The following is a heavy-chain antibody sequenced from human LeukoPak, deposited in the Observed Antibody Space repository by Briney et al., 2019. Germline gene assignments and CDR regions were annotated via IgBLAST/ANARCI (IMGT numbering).Heavy chain of an antibody. J-gene: IGHJ4*02. V-gene: IGHV3-23*01. Sequence: PGGSLRLSCAASGFTFSSYGMHWVRQAPGKGLEWVSAISGSGGSTYYADSVKGRFTISRDNSKNTLYLQMNSLRAEDTAVYYCATPMTTVTEGDYWGQGTLVTVSS. CDR2: ISGSGGST. CDR1: GFTFSSYG. CDR3: ATPMTTVTEGDY. D-gene: IGHD4-17*01.